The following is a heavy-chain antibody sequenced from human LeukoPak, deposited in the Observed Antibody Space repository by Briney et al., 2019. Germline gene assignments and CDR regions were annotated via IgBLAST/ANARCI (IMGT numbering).Heavy chain of an antibody. D-gene: IGHD5-18*01. Sequence: GGSLRLSCAASGFTFSSYGMHWVRQAPGKGLEWVAVISYDGSNKYYADSVKGRFTISRDNSKNTLYLQMNSLRAEDTAVYYCAKDRYSYGPGWSDDYWGQGTLVTVSS. V-gene: IGHV3-30*18. CDR3: AKDRYSYGPGWSDDY. CDR2: ISYDGSNK. CDR1: GFTFSSYG. J-gene: IGHJ4*02.